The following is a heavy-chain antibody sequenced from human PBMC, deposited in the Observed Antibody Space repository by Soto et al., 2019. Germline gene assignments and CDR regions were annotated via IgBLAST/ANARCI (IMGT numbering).Heavy chain of an antibody. D-gene: IGHD3-22*01. V-gene: IGHV3-23*01. CDR2: ISVSGGST. Sequence: EVQLLDSGGGLIQPGGSLRLSCAASGFTFRNYAMNWVRQAPGKGLEWVSGISVSGGSTYYADSVKGRFTVSRDNSKSTMFLQMNSLRAEDTAVYFCAKGMYYYDSSGYRLFDYWGQGTLVTVSS. CDR1: GFTFRNYA. CDR3: AKGMYYYDSSGYRLFDY. J-gene: IGHJ4*02.